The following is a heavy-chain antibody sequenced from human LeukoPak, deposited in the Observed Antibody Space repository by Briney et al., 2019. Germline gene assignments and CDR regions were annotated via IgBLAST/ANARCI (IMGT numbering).Heavy chain of an antibody. CDR3: AKDRGYSHGFDY. Sequence: PGGSLRLSCAASGFPFSSYGMHWVRQAPGKGLEWVAGISYDGRSKEYVDSVKGRFTISRDNSKNTLYLQMNSLKAEDTAVYYCAKDRGYSHGFDYWGQGTLVTVSS. CDR1: GFPFSSYG. CDR2: ISYDGRSK. D-gene: IGHD5-18*01. J-gene: IGHJ4*02. V-gene: IGHV3-30*18.